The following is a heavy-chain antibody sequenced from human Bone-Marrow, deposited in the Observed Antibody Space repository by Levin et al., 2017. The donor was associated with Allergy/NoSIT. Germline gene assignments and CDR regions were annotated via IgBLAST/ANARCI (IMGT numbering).Heavy chain of an antibody. CDR1: DFSLSGYS. J-gene: IGHJ5*02. D-gene: IGHD2-8*02. V-gene: IGHV3-7*01. Sequence: GGSLRLSCTASDFSLSGYSMSWVRQSPGRGLEWVAKTHPDGRDKFYADSVTGRFAISRDNTKNSLSLQLSSLRVDDTAVYYCATEEYWRCETWGQGTPVTVSS. CDR2: THPDGRDK. CDR3: ATEEYWRCET.